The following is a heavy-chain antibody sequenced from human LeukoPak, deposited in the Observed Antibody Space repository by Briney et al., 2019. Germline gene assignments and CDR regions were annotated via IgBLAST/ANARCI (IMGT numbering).Heavy chain of an antibody. CDR2: IGGSGTNT. V-gene: IGHV3-23*01. CDR1: GSTFGRHA. J-gene: IGHJ4*02. Sequence: GGSLRLSCAASGSTFGRHAMTWVRQAPGKGLEWVSGIGGSGTNTYYADSVEGRFTISRDNSKNTLYLQMNSLRAEDTAVYYCATVFGPLGIPYGGKASFDYWGQGTLVTVSS. CDR3: ATVFGPLGIPYGGKASFDY. D-gene: IGHD4-23*01.